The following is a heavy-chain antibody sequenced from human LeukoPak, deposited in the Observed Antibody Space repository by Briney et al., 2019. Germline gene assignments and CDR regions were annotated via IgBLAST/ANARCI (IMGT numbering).Heavy chain of an antibody. J-gene: IGHJ6*03. V-gene: IGHV4-34*01. CDR1: GGSFSNYY. D-gene: IGHD1-7*01. Sequence: KTSETLSLTCAVYGGSFSNYYWSWIRQPPGKGLEWIGEINDSGRTNYNPSLMSRVTVSVDTSKKQFSLSLTSVTATDTAVYYCARRWNYGRNYYIDVWGKGATVSVS. CDR3: ARRWNYGRNYYIDV. CDR2: INDSGRT.